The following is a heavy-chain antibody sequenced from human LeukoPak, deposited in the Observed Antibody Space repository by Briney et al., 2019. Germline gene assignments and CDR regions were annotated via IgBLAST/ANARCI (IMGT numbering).Heavy chain of an antibody. D-gene: IGHD4-17*01. CDR1: GFIFSSYG. V-gene: IGHV3-33*01. CDR3: ARDEVTTPRD. CDR2: MWYDGSNK. Sequence: GGSLRLSCAASGFIFSSYGMHWVRQAPGKGLEWVAVMWYDGSNKYYADSVKGRFTISRDNSKNTLYLQMHSLRAEDTAVYYCARDEVTTPRDWGQGTLVTVSS. J-gene: IGHJ4*02.